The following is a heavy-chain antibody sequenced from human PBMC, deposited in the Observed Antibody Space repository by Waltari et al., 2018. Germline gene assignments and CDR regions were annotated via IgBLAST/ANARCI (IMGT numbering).Heavy chain of an antibody. CDR3: ARDLAPSTDAFDI. D-gene: IGHD2-15*01. V-gene: IGHV1-69*13. Sequence: QVQLVQSGAEVKKPGSSVKVSCKASGGTFSSYAISWVRQSPGQGLEWMGGIIPMLCTSNYAQKVQGSSTMTADESTSTAYMELSSLRSEDTAVYYCARDLAPSTDAFDIWGQGTMVTVSS. J-gene: IGHJ3*02. CDR1: GGTFSSYA. CDR2: IIPMLCTS.